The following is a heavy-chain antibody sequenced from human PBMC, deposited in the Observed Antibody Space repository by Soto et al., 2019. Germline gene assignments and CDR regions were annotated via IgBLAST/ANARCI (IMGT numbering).Heavy chain of an antibody. V-gene: IGHV4-34*01. CDR2: INHSGST. Sequence: SETLSLTCAVYGGSFSGYYWSWIRQPPGKGLEWIGEINHSGSTNYNPSLKSRVTISVDTSKNQFSLKLSSVTAADTAVYYCARGRKRTGTTWRNWFDPWGQGTLVTAPQ. CDR1: GGSFSGYY. CDR3: ARGRKRTGTTWRNWFDP. J-gene: IGHJ5*02. D-gene: IGHD1-7*01.